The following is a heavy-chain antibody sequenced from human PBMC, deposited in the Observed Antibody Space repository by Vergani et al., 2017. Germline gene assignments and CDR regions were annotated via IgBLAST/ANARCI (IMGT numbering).Heavy chain of an antibody. J-gene: IGHJ4*02. D-gene: IGHD5-18*01. Sequence: EVQLLESGGGLVQPGGSLRLSCAASGFTVSSNYMSWVRQAPGKGLEWVSSISSSSSYIYYADSVKGRFTISRDNAKNSLYLQMNSLRAEVTAVYYCARDRGYSYGFDYWGQGTLVTVSS. CDR3: ARDRGYSYGFDY. CDR2: ISSSSSYI. V-gene: IGHV3-21*01. CDR1: GFTVSSNY.